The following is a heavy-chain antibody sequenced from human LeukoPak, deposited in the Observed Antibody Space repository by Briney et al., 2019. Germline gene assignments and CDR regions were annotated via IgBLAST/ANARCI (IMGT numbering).Heavy chain of an antibody. CDR1: GYTFTSYG. D-gene: IGHD5-18*01. CDR2: ISAYNGNK. V-gene: IGHV1-18*01. CDR3: ARSLNGIQLWLPDYYYYYGMDV. Sequence: ASVKVSCKASGYTFTSYGISWLRQAPGQGLAWMGWISAYNGNKNYAQKLQGRVTMTTDTSTSTAYMELRSRRSDDTAVYYCARSLNGIQLWLPDYYYYYGMDVWGQGTTVTVSS. J-gene: IGHJ6*02.